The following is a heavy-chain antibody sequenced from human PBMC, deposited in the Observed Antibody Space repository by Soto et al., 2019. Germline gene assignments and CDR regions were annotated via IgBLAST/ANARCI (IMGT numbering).Heavy chain of an antibody. CDR2: IWYDGSNK. CDR3: ARNKMAAPSWFDP. CDR1: GFTFSSYG. V-gene: IGHV3-33*01. J-gene: IGHJ5*02. D-gene: IGHD2-15*01. Sequence: QVQLVESGGGVVQPGRSLRLSCAASGFTFSSYGMHWVRQAPGKGLEWVAVIWYDGSNKYYADSVKGRFTISRDNSKNTLYLQMNSLRAEDTAVYYCARNKMAAPSWFDPWGQGTLVTVSS.